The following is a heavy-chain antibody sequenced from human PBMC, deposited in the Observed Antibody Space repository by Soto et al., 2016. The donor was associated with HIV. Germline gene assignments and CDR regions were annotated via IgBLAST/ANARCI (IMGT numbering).Heavy chain of an antibody. Sequence: VQLVESGGGVVQPGRSLRLSCAASGFSLGTYHMHWVRQAPGKGLEWVAIIWFDGDGKYYADFVKGRFSVSRDTSNNTLHLQMNSLRIEDTAIYYCARGIPGGSYWSFDSWGQGTLVTVSS. CDR3: ARGIPGGSYWSFDS. CDR1: GFSLGTYH. D-gene: IGHD1-26*01. V-gene: IGHV3-33*08. CDR2: IWFDGDGK. J-gene: IGHJ4*02.